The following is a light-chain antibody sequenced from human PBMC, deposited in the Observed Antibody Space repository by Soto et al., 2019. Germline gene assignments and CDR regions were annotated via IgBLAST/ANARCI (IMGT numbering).Light chain of an antibody. CDR2: GAS. Sequence: QMTQFPSSQSASVGDTVTITCRASQGIRFDLAWYQQKPGKAPNLLIYGASTLQTGVPSRFSGSGSGTVFTLTISSLQPEHFATYYCLQDYNYPRTFGPGTKVDIK. V-gene: IGKV1-6*02. J-gene: IGKJ3*01. CDR3: LQDYNYPRT. CDR1: QGIRFD.